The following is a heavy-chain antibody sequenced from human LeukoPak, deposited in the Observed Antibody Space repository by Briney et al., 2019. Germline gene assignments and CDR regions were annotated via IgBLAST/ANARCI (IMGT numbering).Heavy chain of an antibody. CDR2: ISAYNGNT. CDR3: ARASGSYSADFDY. CDR1: GYTFTSYG. V-gene: IGHV1-18*01. J-gene: IGHJ4*02. D-gene: IGHD1-26*01. Sequence: ASVKVSCKASGYTFTSYGVTWVRQAPGQGLEWMGWISAYNGNTNYAQKLQGRVTMTTDTSTSTASMELRSLRSDDTAVYYCARASGSYSADFDYWGQGTLVTVSS.